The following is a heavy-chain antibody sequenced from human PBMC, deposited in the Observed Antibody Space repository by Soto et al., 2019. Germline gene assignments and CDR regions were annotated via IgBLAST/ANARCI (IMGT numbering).Heavy chain of an antibody. J-gene: IGHJ6*02. CDR3: ARAALELPPSSYYGMDV. CDR2: INSDGSST. CDR1: GFTFSSYW. D-gene: IGHD1-7*01. V-gene: IGHV3-74*01. Sequence: SLRLSCAASGFTFSSYWMHWVRQAPGKGLVWVSRINSDGSSTSYADSVKGRFTISRDNAKNTLYLQMNSLRAEDTAVYYCARAALELPPSSYYGMDVWGQGTTITVSS.